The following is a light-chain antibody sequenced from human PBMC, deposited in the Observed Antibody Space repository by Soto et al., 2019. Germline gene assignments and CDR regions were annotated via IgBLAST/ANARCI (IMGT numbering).Light chain of an antibody. CDR1: QSVSSSY. CDR3: HQYDNSPLT. J-gene: IGKJ4*01. CDR2: GAS. Sequence: EIVLTQSPGTLSLSPGERATLSCRASQSVSSSYLAWYQQKPGQAPRLLIYGASSRATGIPDRFSGSGSGTDLTLTISRLEPEDFAVYYCHQYDNSPLTFGGGTKVEIK. V-gene: IGKV3-20*01.